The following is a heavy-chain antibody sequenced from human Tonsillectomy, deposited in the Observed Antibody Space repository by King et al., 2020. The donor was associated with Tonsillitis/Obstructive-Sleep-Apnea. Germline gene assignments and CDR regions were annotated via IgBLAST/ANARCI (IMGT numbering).Heavy chain of an antibody. V-gene: IGHV1-2*06. J-gene: IGHJ4*02. CDR2: INPNSGGT. D-gene: IGHD2-2*01. CDR3: ASPYCSSTSCYLDY. CDR1: GYTFTGYY. Sequence: VQLVESGAEVKKPGASVKVSCKASGYTFTGYYMHWVRQAPGQGLEWMGRINPNSGGTNYAQKFQGRVTMTRDTSISTAYKELSRLSTDDTAVYYCASPYCSSTSCYLDYWGQGTLVTVSS.